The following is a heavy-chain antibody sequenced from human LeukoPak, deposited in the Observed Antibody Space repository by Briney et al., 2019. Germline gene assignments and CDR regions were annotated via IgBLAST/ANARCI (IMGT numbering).Heavy chain of an antibody. Sequence: GGSLRLSCAASGFTFSSYAMSWVRQPPGKGLEWVSDISGSGGSTYYAASVTGRVTISRDNSKNTLYLQMNSLRAEDSAVYYCAKDALYYDILTGYYVNQYYFDYWGQGTLVTVSS. J-gene: IGHJ4*02. V-gene: IGHV3-23*01. CDR3: AKDALYYDILTGYYVNQYYFDY. CDR2: ISGSGGST. D-gene: IGHD3-9*01. CDR1: GFTFSSYA.